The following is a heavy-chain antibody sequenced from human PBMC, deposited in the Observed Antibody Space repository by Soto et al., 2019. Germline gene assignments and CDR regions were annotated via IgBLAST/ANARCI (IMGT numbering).Heavy chain of an antibody. V-gene: IGHV1-3*01. CDR3: ARVVAAISNWFDP. J-gene: IGHJ5*02. CDR1: GYTFTSYA. D-gene: IGHD2-15*01. Sequence: EASVKVSCKASGYTFTSYAMHWVRQAPGQRLEWMGWINAGNGNTKYSQKFQGRVTITRDTSASTAYMELSSLRSEDTAVYYCARVVAAISNWFDPWGQGTLVTVSS. CDR2: INAGNGNT.